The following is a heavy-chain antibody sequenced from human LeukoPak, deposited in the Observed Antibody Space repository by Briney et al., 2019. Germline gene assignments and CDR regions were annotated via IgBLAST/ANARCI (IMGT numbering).Heavy chain of an antibody. CDR2: ISYDGSNK. Sequence: GGSLRLSCAASGFTFSNYAMHWVRQAPGKGLEWVALISYDGSNKYYADSVKGRFTISRDNSKNTLYLQMNSLRAEDTAVYYCARDRALYCSSSCCYDYFNYWGQGTLVTVSS. J-gene: IGHJ4*02. V-gene: IGHV3-30-3*01. CDR1: GFTFSNYA. D-gene: IGHD2-2*01. CDR3: ARDRALYCSSSCCYDYFNY.